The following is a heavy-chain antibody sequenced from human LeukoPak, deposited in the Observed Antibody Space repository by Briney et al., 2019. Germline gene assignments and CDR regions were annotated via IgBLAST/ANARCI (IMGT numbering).Heavy chain of an antibody. V-gene: IGHV1-8*01. CDR1: GYTFTSYD. D-gene: IGHD6-19*01. Sequence: VASVKVSCKASGYTFTSYDINRVRQATGQGLEWMGWMNPNSGNTGYAQKFQGRVTMTRNTSISTAYMELSSLRSEDTAVYYCARGGAVAGVRYAFDIWGQGTMVTVSS. CDR2: MNPNSGNT. J-gene: IGHJ3*02. CDR3: ARGGAVAGVRYAFDI.